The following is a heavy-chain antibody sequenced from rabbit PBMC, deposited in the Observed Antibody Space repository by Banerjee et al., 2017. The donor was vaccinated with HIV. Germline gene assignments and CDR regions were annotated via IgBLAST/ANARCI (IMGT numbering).Heavy chain of an antibody. J-gene: IGHJ4*01. Sequence: QEQLVESGGGLVKPGASLTLTCTASGFSFSSSYYMCWVRQTPGKGLEWIACIYGASTDNTYYANWAKGRFTISKTSSTTVTLQMTSLTVADTATYFCARWSSGGGGYKLWGPGTLVTVS. D-gene: IGHD1-1*01. CDR1: GFSFSSSYY. V-gene: IGHV1S45*01. CDR3: ARWSSGGGGYKL. CDR2: IYGASTDNT.